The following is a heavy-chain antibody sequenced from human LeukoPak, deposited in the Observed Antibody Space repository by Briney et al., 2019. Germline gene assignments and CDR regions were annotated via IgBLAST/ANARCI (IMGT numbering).Heavy chain of an antibody. Sequence: GRSLRLSCAASGFTFTSYAMHWVRQAPGKGLEWVALISYDGSNEYYTDSVKGRFTVSRDNSKNTLYVQMNSLRADDTAVYYCARDEGGNPSLGPDSWGQGTLVSVSS. J-gene: IGHJ4*02. CDR1: GFTFTSYA. CDR2: ISYDGSNE. D-gene: IGHD4-23*01. CDR3: ARDEGGNPSLGPDS. V-gene: IGHV3-30*04.